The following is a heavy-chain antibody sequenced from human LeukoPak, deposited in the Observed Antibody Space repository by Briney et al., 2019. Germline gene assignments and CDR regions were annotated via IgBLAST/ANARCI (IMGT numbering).Heavy chain of an antibody. CDR2: IYYVGSP. CDR1: GDSIRSGDAY. V-gene: IGHV4-39*01. Sequence: SETLSLTCSVSGDSIRSGDAYWGWIRQSPLKGLEWIASIYYVGSPHYNPSLNSRRVTMSVDTAKNQFSLKLTSVTAADTAVYYCARLPITKRAMDVCGQGTTVTVSS. CDR3: ARLPITKRAMDV. J-gene: IGHJ6*02. D-gene: IGHD3-3*01.